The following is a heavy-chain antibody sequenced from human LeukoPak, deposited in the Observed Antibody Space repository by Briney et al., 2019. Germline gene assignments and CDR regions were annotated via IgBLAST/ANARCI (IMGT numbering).Heavy chain of an antibody. CDR3: AKGGGGYLDY. V-gene: IGHV3-23*01. Sequence: GGSRRLSCAASGFSSSSYGMSWVRPAPGKGLEWVSAIGPGGNTYYADSVKGRFTISRDNSKNTVYLQMNSLRAEDTEDTAVYYCAKGGGGYLDYWGQGALVIVSS. CDR1: GFSSSSYG. D-gene: IGHD3-10*01. CDR2: IGPGGNT. J-gene: IGHJ4*02.